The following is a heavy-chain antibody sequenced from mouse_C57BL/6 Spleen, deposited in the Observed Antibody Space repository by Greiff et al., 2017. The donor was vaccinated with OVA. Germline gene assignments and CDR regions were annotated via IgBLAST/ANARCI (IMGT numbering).Heavy chain of an antibody. D-gene: IGHD1-1*01. CDR1: GYSFTGYF. CDR3: ARAGSPYGSSEDWYFDV. J-gene: IGHJ1*03. CDR2: INPYNGDT. V-gene: IGHV1-20*01. Sequence: EVKLQQSGPELVKPGDSVKISCKASGYSFTGYFMNWVMQSHGKSLEWIGRINPYNGDTFYNQKFKGKATLTVDKSSSTAHMELRSLTSEDSAVYYCARAGSPYGSSEDWYFDVWGTGTTVTVSS.